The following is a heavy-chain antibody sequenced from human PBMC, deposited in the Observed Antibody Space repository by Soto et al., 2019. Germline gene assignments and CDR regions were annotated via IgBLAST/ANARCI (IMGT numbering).Heavy chain of an antibody. J-gene: IGHJ4*02. D-gene: IGHD5-12*01. V-gene: IGHV1-8*01. Sequence: QVQLVQSGAEVKKPGASVKVSCKASGYTFTSYDINWVRQATGQGLEWMGWMNPNSGNTGYAKKFQGRVTMTRNTSISTAYLKLSSLRSKDTAVYYCARTVQMATIVLDYWGQGTLVTVSS. CDR1: GYTFTSYD. CDR2: MNPNSGNT. CDR3: ARTVQMATIVLDY.